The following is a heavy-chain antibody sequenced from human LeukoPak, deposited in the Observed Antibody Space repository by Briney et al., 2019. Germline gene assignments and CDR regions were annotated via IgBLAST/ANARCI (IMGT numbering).Heavy chain of an antibody. V-gene: IGHV4-61*02. D-gene: IGHD3-3*01. Sequence: SETLSLTCTVSGGSISSGSYYWSWIRQPAGKGLEWIGRIYTSGSTNYNPSLKSRVTISVDTSKNQFSLKLSSVTAADTAVYYCAVFYDFWSGYDYYYYYMDVWGKGTTVTVSS. CDR2: IYTSGST. CDR1: GGSISSGSYY. CDR3: AVFYDFWSGYDYYYYYMDV. J-gene: IGHJ6*03.